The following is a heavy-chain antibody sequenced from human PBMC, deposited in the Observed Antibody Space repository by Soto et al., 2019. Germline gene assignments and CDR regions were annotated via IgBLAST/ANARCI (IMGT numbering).Heavy chain of an antibody. J-gene: IGHJ5*02. CDR2: INHSGST. D-gene: IGHD1-1*01. Sequence: SETLSLTCAVYGGSFSGYHWSWIRQPPGKGLESIGEINHSGSTNYNPSLNSRVTISGDTSKNPISLNLTSVTAADMAVYYCAREGSHSAYNFAIGIQLWSFDRWGQGLPVTVSS. CDR3: AREGSHSAYNFAIGIQLWSFDR. CDR1: GGSFSGYH. V-gene: IGHV4-34*01.